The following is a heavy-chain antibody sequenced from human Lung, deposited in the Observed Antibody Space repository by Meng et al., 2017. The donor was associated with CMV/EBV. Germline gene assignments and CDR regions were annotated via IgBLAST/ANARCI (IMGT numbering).Heavy chain of an antibody. CDR2: IPHRGSS. V-gene: IGHV4-4*02. D-gene: IGHD3-10*01. Sequence: QVELRESGPALVKPSGTLSLTCAVSGDSITNHNWWAWVRQPPGKGLEWIGEIPHRGSSAYNPSLKSRVSMSIDKSKNQFSLKLTSVTAADTAVYHCLRRSGGSVWGQGTLVTVSS. J-gene: IGHJ1*01. CDR1: GDSITNHNW. CDR3: LRRSGGSV.